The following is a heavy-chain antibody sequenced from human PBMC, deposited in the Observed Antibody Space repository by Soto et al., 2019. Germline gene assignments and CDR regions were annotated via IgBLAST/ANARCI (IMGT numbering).Heavy chain of an antibody. CDR3: SRVPFGRYGVTYFEY. J-gene: IGHJ4*02. D-gene: IGHD1-26*01. Sequence: QVQLQESGPGLVKPSQTLSLTCTVSGGSISSGDYYWSWIRRHPGKGLEWIGYIYYSGSTYYNPSLTSRVTMSVDTSKDQFSLKLSSVTAADTAVYYCSRVPFGRYGVTYFEYWGQGTLVTVAS. CDR1: GGSISSGDYY. CDR2: IYYSGST. V-gene: IGHV4-31*03.